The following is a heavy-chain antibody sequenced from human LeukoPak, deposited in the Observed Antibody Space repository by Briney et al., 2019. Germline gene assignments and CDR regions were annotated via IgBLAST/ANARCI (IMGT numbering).Heavy chain of an antibody. D-gene: IGHD5-24*01. V-gene: IGHV4-59*01. CDR2: IYYSGST. CDR1: GGSISSYY. CDR3: ARDRATFSGVGRRRDGRAGAFDI. Sequence: SETLSLTCTGSGGSISSYYWSWIRQPPGKGLEWIGYIYYSGSTNYNPSLKSRVTISVDTSKNQFSLKLSSVTAADTAVYYCARDRATFSGVGRRRDGRAGAFDIWGQGTMVTVSS. J-gene: IGHJ3*02.